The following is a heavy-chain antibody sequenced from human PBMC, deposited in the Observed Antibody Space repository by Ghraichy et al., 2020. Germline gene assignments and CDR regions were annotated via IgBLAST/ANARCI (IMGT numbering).Heavy chain of an antibody. V-gene: IGHV4-59*01. CDR3: AIRAGDSFDV. J-gene: IGHJ3*01. CDR1: GGSISSSY. D-gene: IGHD3-10*01. Sequence: SETLSLTCTVSGGSISSSYWTWIRQPPGKGLEWIGYIYYSGNTNYNPSLKSRLTMSIDTSKKQFSLKLSFVTAADTAVYYCAIRAGDSFDVWGQGTMVTVSS. CDR2: IYYSGNT.